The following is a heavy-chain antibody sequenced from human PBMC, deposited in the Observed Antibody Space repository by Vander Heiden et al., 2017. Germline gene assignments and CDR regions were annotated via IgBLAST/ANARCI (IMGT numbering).Heavy chain of an antibody. Sequence: QVQLQESGPGLVKPSQTLSLTCTVSGGSISSGGYYWSWIRQHPGKGLEWIGYIYYSGSTYYNPSLKSRVTISVDTSKNQFSLKLSSVTAADTAVYYCATTPHDFWSGTARYYFDYWGQGTLVTVSS. D-gene: IGHD3-3*01. V-gene: IGHV4-31*03. CDR2: IYYSGST. CDR3: ATTPHDFWSGTARYYFDY. CDR1: GGSISSGGYY. J-gene: IGHJ4*02.